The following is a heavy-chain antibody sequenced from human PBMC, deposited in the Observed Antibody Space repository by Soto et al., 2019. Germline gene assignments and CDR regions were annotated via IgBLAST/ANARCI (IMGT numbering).Heavy chain of an antibody. Sequence: SETLSLTCTVSGGSISSGGYYWSWFRQHPGKGLEWIGYIYYSGSTYYNPSLKSRVTISVDTSKNQFSLKLSSVTAADTAVYYCARDRGAVAGYYYYGMDVWGQGTTVTVSS. D-gene: IGHD6-19*01. V-gene: IGHV4-31*03. CDR1: GGSISSGGYY. CDR3: ARDRGAVAGYYYYGMDV. J-gene: IGHJ6*02. CDR2: IYYSGST.